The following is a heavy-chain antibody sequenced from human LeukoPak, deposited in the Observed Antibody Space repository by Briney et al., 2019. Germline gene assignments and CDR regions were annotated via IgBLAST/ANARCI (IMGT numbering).Heavy chain of an antibody. V-gene: IGHV4-39*07. CDR1: GGSISSSSYY. CDR3: ARDCVAYGDSSHYYYGMDV. D-gene: IGHD4-17*01. J-gene: IGHJ6*02. CDR2: IYYSGST. Sequence: ASETLSLTCTVSGGSISSSSYYWGWIRQPPGKGLEWIGSIYYSGSTYYNPSLKSRVTISVDTSKNQFSLKLSSVTAADTAVYYCARDCVAYGDSSHYYYGMDVWGQGTTVTVSS.